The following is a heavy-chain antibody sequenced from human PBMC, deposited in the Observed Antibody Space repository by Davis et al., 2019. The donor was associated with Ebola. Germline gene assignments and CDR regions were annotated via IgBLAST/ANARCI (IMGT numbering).Heavy chain of an antibody. CDR2: IYHSGST. CDR1: GGSISSYY. Sequence: SETLSLTCTVSGGSISSYYWSWIRQPPGKGLEWIGYIYHSGSTYYNPSLKSRVTISVDRSKNQFSLKLSSVTAADTAVYYCASSSWYYFDYWGQGTLVTVSS. D-gene: IGHD6-13*01. J-gene: IGHJ4*02. V-gene: IGHV4-59*04. CDR3: ASSSWYYFDY.